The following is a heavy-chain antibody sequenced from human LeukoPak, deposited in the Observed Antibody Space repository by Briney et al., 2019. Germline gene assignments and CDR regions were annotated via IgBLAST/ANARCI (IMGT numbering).Heavy chain of an antibody. CDR1: DGSISSYY. CDR2: IYNSGST. CDR3: ARDKGPYWYSDL. V-gene: IGHV4-59*01. Sequence: SETLSLTCAVSDGSISSYYWNWIRQPPGKGLEWIGNIYNSGSTDFNPSLKSRVTISVNLSKKQISLKLTSVTAADTALYYCARDKGPYWYSDLWGRGTLVTVSS. J-gene: IGHJ2*01.